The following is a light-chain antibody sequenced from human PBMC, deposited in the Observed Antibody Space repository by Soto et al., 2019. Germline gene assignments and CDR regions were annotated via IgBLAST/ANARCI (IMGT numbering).Light chain of an antibody. Sequence: QSALTQPASVSGSPGQSITISCTGTSTDVGGYSYVCWYQQHPGKAPKLMIYEVSNRPSGVSNRFSGSKSGNTASLTVSGLQTEDEADYYCSSFTSINTGVFGGGTKLTVL. CDR1: STDVGGYSY. J-gene: IGLJ3*02. CDR3: SSFTSINTGV. V-gene: IGLV2-14*01. CDR2: EVS.